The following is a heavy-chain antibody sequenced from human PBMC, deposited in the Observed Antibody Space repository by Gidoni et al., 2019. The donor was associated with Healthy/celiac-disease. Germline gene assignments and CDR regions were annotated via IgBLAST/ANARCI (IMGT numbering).Heavy chain of an antibody. CDR1: GGPISSGDYY. CDR2: SYYSGST. D-gene: IGHD2-21*02. Sequence: QVQLQESGPGLVKPSQTLSLTCTVPGGPISSGDYYWRWIRQPPGKGLEWIGYSYYSGSTYYNPSLKSRVTISVDTSKNQFSLKLSSVTAADTAVYYCARDEGAYCGGDCYPPGPPAHWGQGTLVTVSS. J-gene: IGHJ4*02. CDR3: ARDEGAYCGGDCYPPGPPAH. V-gene: IGHV4-30-4*01.